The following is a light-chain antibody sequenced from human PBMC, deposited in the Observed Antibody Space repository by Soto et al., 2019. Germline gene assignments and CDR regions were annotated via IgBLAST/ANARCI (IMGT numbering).Light chain of an antibody. CDR2: DVS. J-gene: IGLJ1*01. V-gene: IGLV2-14*01. Sequence: QSVLTQPASVSGSPGRWITISCTGTSSDVGGYNYVSWYQQYPGKAPKLMIYDVSNRPSGVSHRFSGSKSGNTASLTISGLQAEDEADHHCSSFTSGSTFVFGTGTKVTVL. CDR3: SSFTSGSTFV. CDR1: SSDVGGYNY.